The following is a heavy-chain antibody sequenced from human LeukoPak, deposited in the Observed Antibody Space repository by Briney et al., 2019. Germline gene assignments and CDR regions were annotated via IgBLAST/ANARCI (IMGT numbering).Heavy chain of an antibody. J-gene: IGHJ4*02. CDR1: GGSISTASYY. D-gene: IGHD6-19*01. CDR2: IYYSGST. Sequence: SETLSLTCTVSGGSISTASYYWDWIRQPPGKGLEWIGYIYYSGSTNYNPSLKSRVTISVDTSKNQFSLNLSSVTAADTAVYYCARRIAVAGPIDYWGQGTLVTVSS. V-gene: IGHV4-61*05. CDR3: ARRIAVAGPIDY.